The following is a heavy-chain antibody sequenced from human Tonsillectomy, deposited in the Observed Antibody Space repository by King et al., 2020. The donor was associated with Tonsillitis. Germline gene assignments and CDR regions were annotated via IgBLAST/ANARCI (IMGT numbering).Heavy chain of an antibody. Sequence: VQLVESGGGLVKPGGSLRLSCAASGFTFSDYYMSWIRQAPGKGLEWVSYISSGGSTIYYADSVKGRFTISRDNAKNSLYLQMNSLRAEDTAVYYCARGYSGYVEVSGYYYYGMDVWGQGPTVTVSS. CDR3: ARGYSGYVEVSGYYYYGMDV. J-gene: IGHJ6*02. V-gene: IGHV3-11*01. CDR1: GFTFSDYY. D-gene: IGHD5-12*01. CDR2: ISSGGSTI.